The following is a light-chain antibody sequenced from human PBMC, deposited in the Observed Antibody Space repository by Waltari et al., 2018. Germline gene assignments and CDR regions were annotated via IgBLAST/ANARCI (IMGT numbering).Light chain of an antibody. J-gene: IGLJ3*02. Sequence: YELTQPSSVSVSPGQTATTTCSGDILPKNNIRWFQQRPGQAPMWVIYTDNERPSGIPERFSGSSSGVTAMLTISGAQADDEADYYCYSSADDNPRVFGGGTKLTVL. CDR2: TDN. V-gene: IGLV3-27*01. CDR3: YSSADDNPRV. CDR1: ILPKNN.